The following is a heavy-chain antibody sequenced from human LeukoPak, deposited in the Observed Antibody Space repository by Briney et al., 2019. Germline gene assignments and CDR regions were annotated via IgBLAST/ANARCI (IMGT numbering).Heavy chain of an antibody. Sequence: ASVKVSCKASGYTFTNYAISWVRQAPGQGLEWMGWISGYNGNTNYAQKLQGRVTMTTDTSTRTAYMELRSLRSDDTAVYYCARVELSSSWYFDYYYYYMDVWGKGTTVTISS. D-gene: IGHD6-13*01. V-gene: IGHV1-18*01. CDR1: GYTFTNYA. CDR3: ARVELSSSWYFDYYYYYMDV. J-gene: IGHJ6*03. CDR2: ISGYNGNT.